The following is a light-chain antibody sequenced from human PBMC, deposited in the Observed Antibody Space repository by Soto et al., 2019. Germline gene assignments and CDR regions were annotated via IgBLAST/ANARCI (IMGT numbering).Light chain of an antibody. J-gene: IGKJ1*01. V-gene: IGKV1-5*01. Sequence: DVEVSQSPSSLSAGVGDRVTITCRASQNIRSYLNWYQQKPGKAPKLLISGASSLQSGVPSRFSGSASGTEFTLTISSLQPDDIATYYCQQCHRYLTFGQGTKVDIK. CDR1: QNIRSY. CDR2: GAS. CDR3: QQCHRYLT.